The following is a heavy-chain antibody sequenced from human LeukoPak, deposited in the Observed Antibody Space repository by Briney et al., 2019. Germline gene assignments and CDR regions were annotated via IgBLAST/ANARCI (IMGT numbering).Heavy chain of an antibody. Sequence: PSETLSLTCAVYGGSFRGYYWSWIRQPPGTGLEWIGEVNHSGSTNYNPSLKSRVTISGDTSNNQFSLRLSSVTAADTAVYHCARGGNIWSGLSGRNWFDPWGQGTLVTVSS. D-gene: IGHD3-3*01. CDR2: VNHSGST. CDR1: GGSFRGYY. CDR3: ARGGNIWSGLSGRNWFDP. J-gene: IGHJ5*02. V-gene: IGHV4-34*01.